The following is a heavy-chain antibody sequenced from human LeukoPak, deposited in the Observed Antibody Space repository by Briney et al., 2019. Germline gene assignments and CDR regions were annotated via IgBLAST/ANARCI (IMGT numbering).Heavy chain of an antibody. V-gene: IGHV1-69*05. CDR3: ASQGLELSYYYYYMDV. CDR2: IIPIFGTA. CDR1: GGTFSSYA. J-gene: IGHJ6*03. D-gene: IGHD1-7*01. Sequence: SVKVSCXASGGTFSSYAISWVRQAPGQGLEWMGRIIPIFGTANYAQKFQGRVTITTDESTSTAYMELSSLRSEDTAVYYCASQGLELSYYYYYMDVWGKGTTVTVSS.